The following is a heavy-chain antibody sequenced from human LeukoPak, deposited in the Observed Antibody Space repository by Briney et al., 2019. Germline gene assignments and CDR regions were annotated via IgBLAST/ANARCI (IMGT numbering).Heavy chain of an antibody. J-gene: IGHJ6*02. D-gene: IGHD5-18*01. CDR1: GDSISSYY. V-gene: IGHV4-4*09. CDR2: IYSSGIT. CDR3: ARGTWSMYGYHYYYGMDV. Sequence: PSETLSLTCTVSGDSISSYYWSWIRQPPGKGLEWIGYIYSSGITNYNPSLKSRVTISTDTSKNQLSLQLTSVTAADTAVYYCARGTWSMYGYHYYYGMDVWGQGTTVTVSS.